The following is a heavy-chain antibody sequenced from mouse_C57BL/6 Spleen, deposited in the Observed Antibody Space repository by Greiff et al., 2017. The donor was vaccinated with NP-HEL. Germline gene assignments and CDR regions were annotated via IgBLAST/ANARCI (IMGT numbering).Heavy chain of an antibody. CDR1: GYAFSSYW. J-gene: IGHJ3*01. D-gene: IGHD2-3*01. Sequence: VKLMESGAELVKPGASVKISCKASGYAFSSYWMNWVKQRPGKGLEWIGQIYPGDGDTNYNGKFKGKATLTADKSSSTAYMQLSSLTSEDSAVYFCARNYDGYPFAYWGQGTLVTVSA. V-gene: IGHV1-80*01. CDR2: IYPGDGDT. CDR3: ARNYDGYPFAY.